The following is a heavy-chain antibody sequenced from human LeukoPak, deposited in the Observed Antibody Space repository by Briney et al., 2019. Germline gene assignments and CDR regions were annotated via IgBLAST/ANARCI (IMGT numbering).Heavy chain of an antibody. D-gene: IGHD6-13*01. Sequence: SETLSLTCTVSGYSISSGYYWGWSRQPPGKGLEWIGSIFHSGTTYYNPSLKSRVTISIDTSKNQFSLKLSSVTAADTAVYYCARSSSSWNHFDPWGQGTLVTVSS. CDR1: GYSISSGYY. CDR2: IFHSGTT. V-gene: IGHV4-38-2*02. CDR3: ARSSSSWNHFDP. J-gene: IGHJ5*02.